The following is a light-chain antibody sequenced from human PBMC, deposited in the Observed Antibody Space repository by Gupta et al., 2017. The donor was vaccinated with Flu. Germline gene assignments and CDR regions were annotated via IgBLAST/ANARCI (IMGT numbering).Light chain of an antibody. CDR2: RNN. CDR3: AVGDVSRSVVV. CDR1: SANRGRTE. Sequence: RVTCSCTRISANRGRTELYWYPHLPVTAPNLLINRNNQRYSGVPARFSGSKSGTSAALAISGLRSEDEADYYCAVGDVSRSVVVFGGGTKLTVL. V-gene: IGLV1-47*01. J-gene: IGLJ2*01.